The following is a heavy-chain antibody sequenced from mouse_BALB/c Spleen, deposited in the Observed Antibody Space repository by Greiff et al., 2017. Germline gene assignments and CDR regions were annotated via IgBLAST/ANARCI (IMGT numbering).Heavy chain of an antibody. D-gene: IGHD2-10*02. CDR2: INPSSGYT. Sequence: VQLQQSGAELMKPGASVKMSCKASGYTFTSYTMHWVKQRPGQGLEWIGYINPSSGYTNYNQKFKDKATLTADKSSSTAYMQLSSLTSEDSAVYYCAREGMAWFAYWGQGTLVTVSA. CDR1: GYTFTSYT. J-gene: IGHJ3*01. CDR3: AREGMAWFAY. V-gene: IGHV1S26*01.